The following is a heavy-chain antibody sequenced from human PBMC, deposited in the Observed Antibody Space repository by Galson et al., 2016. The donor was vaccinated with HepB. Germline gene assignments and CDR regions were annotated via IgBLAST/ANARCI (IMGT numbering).Heavy chain of an antibody. CDR2: ISSTSSYI. CDR1: GFTFRSYS. V-gene: IGHV3-21*01. Sequence: SLRLSCADSGFTFRSYSMNWVRQAPGKGLEWVSSISSTSSYIYYADSVKGRFTISRGNAKNSLYLQMNSLRAEDTAVYYCARDNGDLDYWGQGTLVTVSS. D-gene: IGHD4-17*01. CDR3: ARDNGDLDY. J-gene: IGHJ4*02.